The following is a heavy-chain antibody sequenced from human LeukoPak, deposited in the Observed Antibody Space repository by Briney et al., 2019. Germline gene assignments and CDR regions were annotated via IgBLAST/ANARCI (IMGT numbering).Heavy chain of an antibody. J-gene: IGHJ6*02. V-gene: IGHV4-59*12. Sequence: SETLPLTCTVSGGSITTYYWSWIRQSPGKGLEWIGYIYHSGSTNYNPSLKSRVTISVDKSKNQFSLKLSSVTAADTAVYYCASRIIVVVPAATQYGMDVWGQGTTVTVSS. CDR1: GGSITTYY. D-gene: IGHD2-2*01. CDR3: ASRIIVVVPAATQYGMDV. CDR2: IYHSGST.